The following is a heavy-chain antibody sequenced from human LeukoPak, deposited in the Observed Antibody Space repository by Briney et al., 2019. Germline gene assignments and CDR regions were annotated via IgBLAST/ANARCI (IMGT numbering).Heavy chain of an antibody. CDR1: GGSISSGGAYY. CDR3: ANSRRWLQCLPFDY. D-gene: IGHD5-24*01. CDR2: IYHSGST. J-gene: IGHJ4*02. Sequence: SQTLSLTCTVSGGSISSGGAYYWSWIRQPPGKGLEWIGYIYHSGSTNYNPSLKSRVTISVDTSKDQFSLKLSSVTAADTAVYYCANSRRWLQCLPFDYWGQGTLVTVSS. V-gene: IGHV4-30-2*02.